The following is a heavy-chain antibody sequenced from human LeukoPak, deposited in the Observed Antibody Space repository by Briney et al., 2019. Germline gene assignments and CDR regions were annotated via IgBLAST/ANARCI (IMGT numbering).Heavy chain of an antibody. CDR3: ARDGYNYKAFDI. D-gene: IGHD5-24*01. V-gene: IGHV4-39*07. CDR2: VYYSGST. J-gene: IGHJ3*02. Sequence: SETLSLTCNVSGGSISDINYYWAWIRQPPGKGLEWIASVYYSGSTHYNPSLKSRVTISGDTSKNQFSLKLSSVTAADTAVYYCARDGYNYKAFDIWGQGTMVTVSS. CDR1: GGSISDINYY.